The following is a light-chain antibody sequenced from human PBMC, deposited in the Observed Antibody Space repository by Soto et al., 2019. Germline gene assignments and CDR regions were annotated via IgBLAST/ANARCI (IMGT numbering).Light chain of an antibody. Sequence: QSVLTQPASVSGSPGQSITISCTGPSTDIGDSKYVSWYQQSPGKTPKLVIYDVNNRPSGISSRFSGSKSGNTASLTISGLQAEDEADYYCSAFTTTRTLFGGGTKLTVL. V-gene: IGLV2-14*01. J-gene: IGLJ2*01. CDR3: SAFTTTRTL. CDR2: DVN. CDR1: STDIGDSKY.